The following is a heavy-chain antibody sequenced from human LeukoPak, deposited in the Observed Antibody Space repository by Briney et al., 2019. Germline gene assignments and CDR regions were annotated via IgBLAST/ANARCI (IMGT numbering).Heavy chain of an antibody. CDR2: FNPNSGGK. V-gene: IGHV1-2*06. CDR1: GYTFTGYY. CDR3: TRDLEADIAFIY. D-gene: IGHD5-12*01. J-gene: IGHJ4*02. Sequence: ASVKVSCKASGYTFTGYYIHWVRQAPGQGLEWMGRFNPNSGGKNYAQKFQGRVTMTRDPSINTVYIELSRLRSDDTAVYYCTRDLEADIAFIYWGQGTLVTVSS.